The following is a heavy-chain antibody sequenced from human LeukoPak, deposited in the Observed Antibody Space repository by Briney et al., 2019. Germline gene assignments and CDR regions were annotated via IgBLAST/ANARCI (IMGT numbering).Heavy chain of an antibody. J-gene: IGHJ6*03. CDR3: ARGDFCSKSNCYLRPMDV. D-gene: IGHD3-3*01. Sequence: SGTLSLTCTVSGGSLSDYYWNWIRQPPGKGLEWIGYIYYSGSTTYNPSLKSRVTMSVDTAKNQFSLTVRSVTAADTAVYYCARGDFCSKSNCYLRPMDVWGKGTTVTVSS. CDR2: IYYSGST. V-gene: IGHV4-59*01. CDR1: GGSLSDYY.